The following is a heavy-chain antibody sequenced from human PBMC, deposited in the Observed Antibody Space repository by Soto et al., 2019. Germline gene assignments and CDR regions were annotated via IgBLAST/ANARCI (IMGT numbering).Heavy chain of an antibody. CDR1: GDIVSSNSAA. CDR3: ARLRYDFWSGYQYYYYGMDV. CDR2: TYYRSKWYN. Sequence: PSQSLSLTCAISGDIVSSNSAAWNWISHSPSRGLECLGRTYYRSKWYNDYAVSVKSRITINPDTSKNQFSLQLNSVTPEDTAVYYCARLRYDFWSGYQYYYYGMDVWGQGTTVTVSS. D-gene: IGHD3-3*01. V-gene: IGHV6-1*01. J-gene: IGHJ6*02.